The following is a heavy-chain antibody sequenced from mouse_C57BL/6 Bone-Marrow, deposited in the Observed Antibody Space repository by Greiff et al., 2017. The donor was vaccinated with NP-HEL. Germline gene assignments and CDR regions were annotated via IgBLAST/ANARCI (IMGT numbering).Heavy chain of an antibody. CDR3: ARNSNYWFAY. J-gene: IGHJ3*01. Sequence: EVQGVESGGGLVKPGGSLKLSCAASGFTFSDYGMHWVRQAPEKGLEWVAYISSGSSTIYYADTVKGRFTISRDNAKNTLFLQMTSLRSEETAMYYCARNSNYWFAYWGQGTLVTVSA. D-gene: IGHD2-5*01. CDR2: ISSGSSTI. CDR1: GFTFSDYG. V-gene: IGHV5-17*01.